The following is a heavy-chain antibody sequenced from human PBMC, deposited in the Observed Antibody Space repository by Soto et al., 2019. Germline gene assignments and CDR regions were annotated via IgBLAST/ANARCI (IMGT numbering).Heavy chain of an antibody. J-gene: IGHJ6*03. CDR3: ARGLRFLEWLSYMDV. CDR1: GRSFSGYH. V-gene: IGHV4-34*01. D-gene: IGHD3-3*01. CDR2: INHSGST. Sequence: SETLSLTCAGYGRSFSGYHWSWIRQPPGKGLEWIGEINHSGSTNYNPSLKSRVTISVDTSKNQFSLKLSSVTAADTAVYYCARGLRFLEWLSYMDVWGKGTTVT.